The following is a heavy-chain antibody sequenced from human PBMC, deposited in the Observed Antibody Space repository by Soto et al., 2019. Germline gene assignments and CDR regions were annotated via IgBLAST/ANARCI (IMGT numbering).Heavy chain of an antibody. CDR2: ISGSGGST. CDR3: AKGHCTNGVCYYYYYYDMDV. Sequence: GGSLRLSCAASGFTFSSYAMSWVRQAPGKGLEWVSAISGSGGSTYYADSVKGRFTISRDNSKNTLYLQMNSLRAEDTAVYYCAKGHCTNGVCYYYYYYDMDVWGKGTTVTVSS. J-gene: IGHJ6*03. CDR1: GFTFSSYA. D-gene: IGHD2-8*01. V-gene: IGHV3-23*01.